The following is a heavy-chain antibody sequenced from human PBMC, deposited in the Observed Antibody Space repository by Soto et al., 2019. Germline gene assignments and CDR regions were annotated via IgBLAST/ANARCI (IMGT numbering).Heavy chain of an antibody. CDR3: ARFLNSSGYYWFEYFQH. CDR1: GGSISSSSYY. CDR2: IYYSGST. V-gene: IGHV4-39*01. Sequence: QLQLQESGPGLVKPSETLSLTCTVSGGSISSSSYYWGWIHQPPGKGLEWIGSIYYSGSTYYNPSLKSRVTISVDTSKNQFSLKLSSVTAADTAVYYCARFLNSSGYYWFEYFQHWGQGTLVTVSS. J-gene: IGHJ1*01. D-gene: IGHD3-22*01.